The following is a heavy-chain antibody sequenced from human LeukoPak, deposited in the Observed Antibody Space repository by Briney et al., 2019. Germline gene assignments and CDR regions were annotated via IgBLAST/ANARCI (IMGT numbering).Heavy chain of an antibody. D-gene: IGHD6-19*01. CDR2: ISSSSSYI. Sequence: GGSLRLSCAASGFTFSSYSMNWVRQAPGKGLEWVSSISSSSSYIYYADSVKGRFAISRDNAKNSLYLQMNSLRAEDTAVYYCARGLYSSGWYYYYWGQGTLVTVSS. CDR3: ARGLYSSGWYYYY. V-gene: IGHV3-21*01. J-gene: IGHJ4*02. CDR1: GFTFSSYS.